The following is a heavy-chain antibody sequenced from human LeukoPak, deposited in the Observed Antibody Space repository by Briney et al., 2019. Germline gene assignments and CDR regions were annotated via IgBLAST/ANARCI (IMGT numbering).Heavy chain of an antibody. CDR3: ASTVTTSRGPDY. CDR2: IVPIFGTA. D-gene: IGHD4-17*01. J-gene: IGHJ4*02. V-gene: IGHV1-69*06. Sequence: ASVKVSCKASGGTFSSYAISWVRQAPGQGLEWMGGIVPIFGTANYAQKFQGRATITADKSTSTAYMELSSLRSEDTAVYYCASTVTTSRGPDYWGQGTLVTVSS. CDR1: GGTFSSYA.